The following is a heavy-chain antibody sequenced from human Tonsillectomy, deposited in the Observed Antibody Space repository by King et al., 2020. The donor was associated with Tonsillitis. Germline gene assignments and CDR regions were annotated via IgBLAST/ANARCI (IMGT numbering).Heavy chain of an antibody. CDR1: GASISSDY. J-gene: IGHJ4*02. V-gene: IGHV4-59*01. CDR3: ARGAGWYGS. CDR2: ISNTGT. Sequence: QLQESGPGLVKPSETLSLTCTVSGASISSDYWSWLRQPPGKGLEWIGFISNTGTRYNPSLKSRITISQDTSKNQFSLKLSSVTAADTAVYFCARGAGWYGSWGQGTLVTVSS. D-gene: IGHD6-19*01.